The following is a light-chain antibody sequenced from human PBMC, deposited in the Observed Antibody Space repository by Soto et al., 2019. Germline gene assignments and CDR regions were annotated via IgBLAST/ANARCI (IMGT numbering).Light chain of an antibody. CDR1: SSDVADYNY. CDR3: CSYMRNSLYV. CDR2: AVS. Sequence: QSVLTQPASVSGSPGQSITISCTGTSSDVADYNYVSWYQQHPGKAPKLMISAVSNRPSGVSDRFSGSKSGNTASLTISGLQADDEADYYCSYMRNSLYVFGTGTKATVL. J-gene: IGLJ1*01. V-gene: IGLV2-14*01.